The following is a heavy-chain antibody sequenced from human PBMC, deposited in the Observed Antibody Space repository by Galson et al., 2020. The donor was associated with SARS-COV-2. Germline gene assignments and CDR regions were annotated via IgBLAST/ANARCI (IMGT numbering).Heavy chain of an antibody. CDR3: TRGGPGGPEVALFDP. Sequence: GGSLRLSCTASGFTFGDYAMSWFRQAPGKGLEWVGFIRSKAYGGTTEYAASVKGRFTISRDDSKSIAYLQMNSLKTEDTAVYYCTRGGPGGPEVALFDPWGQGTLVTVSS. V-gene: IGHV3-49*03. CDR2: IRSKAYGGTT. D-gene: IGHD6-25*01. CDR1: GFTFGDYA. J-gene: IGHJ5*02.